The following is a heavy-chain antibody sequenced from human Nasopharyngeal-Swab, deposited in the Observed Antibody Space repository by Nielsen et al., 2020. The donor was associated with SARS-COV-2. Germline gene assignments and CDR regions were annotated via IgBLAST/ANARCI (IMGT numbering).Heavy chain of an antibody. CDR2: IWYDGSNK. J-gene: IGHJ4*02. V-gene: IGHV3-33*01. Sequence: VRQAPRKGLEWVAVIWYDGSNKYYADSVKGRLTISRDNSKNTLYLQMNSLRAEDTAVYYCARDLRLGESWDLDYWGQGTLVTVSS. CDR3: ARDLRLGESWDLDY. D-gene: IGHD3-16*01.